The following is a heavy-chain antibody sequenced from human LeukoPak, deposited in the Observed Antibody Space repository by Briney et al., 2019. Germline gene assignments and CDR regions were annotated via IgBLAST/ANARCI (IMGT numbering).Heavy chain of an antibody. CDR1: GGSISSGGYY. CDR3: ARDLLYCSSTSCYDNP. CDR2: IYHSGST. J-gene: IGHJ5*02. Sequence: SSQTLSLTCTVSGGSISSGGYYWSWIRQPPGKGLEWIGYIYHSGSTYYNPSLKSRVTISVDRSKNQFSLKLSSVTAADTAVYYCARDLLYCSSTSCYDNPWGQGTLVTVSS. V-gene: IGHV4-30-2*01. D-gene: IGHD2-2*01.